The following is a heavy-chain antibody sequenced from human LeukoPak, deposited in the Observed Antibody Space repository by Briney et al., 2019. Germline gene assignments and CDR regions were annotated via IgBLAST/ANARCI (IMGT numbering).Heavy chain of an antibody. CDR2: IYYSGST. Sequence: PSETLSLTCTVSGGSISSSSYYWGWIRQPPGKGLEWIGSIYYSGSTYYNPSLKSRVTISVDTSKNQFSLKLSSVTAADTAVYYCARHAGSGYHKGLYYMDVWGKGTTVTVSS. V-gene: IGHV4-39*01. J-gene: IGHJ6*03. CDR1: GGSISSSSYY. CDR3: ARHAGSGYHKGLYYMDV. D-gene: IGHD5-12*01.